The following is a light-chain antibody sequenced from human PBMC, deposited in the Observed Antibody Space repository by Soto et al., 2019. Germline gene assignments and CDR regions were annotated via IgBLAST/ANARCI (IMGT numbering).Light chain of an antibody. J-gene: IGLJ1*01. CDR1: SNDIGGYNY. Sequence: ALTQPASMSGSPGQSVTISCAGTSNDIGGYNYVSWYQHHPGTAPKLIIYDVSSRPSGVSHRFSGSKSGNTASLTISGLQAEDEADYYCSSFSVASPLFGTGTKVTVL. CDR2: DVS. V-gene: IGLV2-14*01. CDR3: SSFSVASPL.